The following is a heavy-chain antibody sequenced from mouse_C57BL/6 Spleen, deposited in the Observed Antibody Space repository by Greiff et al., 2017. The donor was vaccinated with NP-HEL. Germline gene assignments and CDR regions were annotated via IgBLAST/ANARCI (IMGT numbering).Heavy chain of an antibody. CDR3: AGERVYYYGSSPLLG. Sequence: QVQLKESGAELARPGASVKLSCKASGYTFTSYGISWVKQRTGQGLEWIGEIYPRSGNTDYNEKFKGKATLTADKSSSTAYRELRSLRSEDSAVYFCAGERVYYYGSSPLLGWGQGTLVTVSA. CDR1: GYTFTSYG. V-gene: IGHV1-81*01. D-gene: IGHD1-1*01. J-gene: IGHJ3*02. CDR2: IYPRSGNT.